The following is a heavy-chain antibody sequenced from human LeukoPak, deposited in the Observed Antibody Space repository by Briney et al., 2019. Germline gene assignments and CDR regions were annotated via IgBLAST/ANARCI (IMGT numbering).Heavy chain of an antibody. V-gene: IGHV1-18*01. CDR2: ISAYNGNT. CDR3: ARNNLPGGYSYGMDV. Sequence: GSSVKVSCKASGGTFSSYAISWVRQAPGQGLEWMGWISAYNGNTNYAQKLQGRVTMTTDTSTSTAYMELRSLRSDDTAVYYCARNNLPGGYSYGMDVWGQGTTVTVSS. CDR1: GGTFSSYA. D-gene: IGHD5-12*01. J-gene: IGHJ6*02.